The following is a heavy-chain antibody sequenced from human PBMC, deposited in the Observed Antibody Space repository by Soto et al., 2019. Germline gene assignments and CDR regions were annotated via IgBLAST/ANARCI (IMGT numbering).Heavy chain of an antibody. CDR1: GFTFSSYS. CDR3: ADRKAVATSSDYFAT. V-gene: IGHV3-48*01. Sequence: PGGSLRLSCAASGFTFSSYSMNWVRQAPGKGLEWVSYISSSTSTIYYADSVKGRFTISRDNSKNMLYLQMDSLRAEDTGVYYCADRKAVATSSDYFATWGQGALVTVSS. J-gene: IGHJ4*02. CDR2: ISSSTSTI. D-gene: IGHD5-12*01.